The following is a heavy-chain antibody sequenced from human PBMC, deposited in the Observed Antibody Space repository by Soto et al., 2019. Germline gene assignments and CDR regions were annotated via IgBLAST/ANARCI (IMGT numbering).Heavy chain of an antibody. CDR2: LHYTGTS. D-gene: IGHD2-15*01. V-gene: IGHV4-59*01. J-gene: IGHJ4*02. Sequence: QVQLHESGPRLVKPSETLSLTCTVSGGSLSGYYWSWIRQPPGKSLEWIGNLHYTGTSNHNPSLRRRVTMSLDTSTNQFSLKLRSVTAADTAFYYCTRGGGWLTDYWGQGTLVTVSS. CDR3: TRGGGWLTDY. CDR1: GGSLSGYY.